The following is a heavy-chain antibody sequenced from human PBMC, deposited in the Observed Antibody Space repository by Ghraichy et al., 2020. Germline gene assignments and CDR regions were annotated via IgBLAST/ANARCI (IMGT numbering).Heavy chain of an antibody. CDR2: IRGDGSST. D-gene: IGHD5-18*01. V-gene: IGHV3-74*01. J-gene: IGHJ4*02. CDR3: VGDPDSYGFSYFHY. Sequence: GSLRLSCAASGFTFSGYWMHWVRQAPGKGLVWVSRIRGDGSSTTYAGSVKGRFTISRDNAKNTLHLQMNSLRADDTAVYYYVGDPDSYGFSYFHYWGQGTVVSVSS. CDR1: GFTFSGYW.